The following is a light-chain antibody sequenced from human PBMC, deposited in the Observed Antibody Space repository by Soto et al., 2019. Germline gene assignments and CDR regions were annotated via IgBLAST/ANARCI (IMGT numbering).Light chain of an antibody. J-gene: IGLJ2*01. CDR1: SSDVGIYNY. V-gene: IGLV2-11*01. CDR2: DVS. CDR3: CSYAGGYTHAV. Sequence: QSALTQPASVSGSPGQSITISCTGTSSDVGIYNYVSWYQQHPGKAPKLMIYDVSKRPSGVPDRFSGSKSGNTASLTISGLQAEDEADYYCCSYAGGYTHAVFGGGTKVTVL.